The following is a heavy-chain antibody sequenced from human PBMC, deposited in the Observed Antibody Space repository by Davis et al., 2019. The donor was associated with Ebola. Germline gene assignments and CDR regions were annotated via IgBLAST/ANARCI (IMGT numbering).Heavy chain of an antibody. D-gene: IGHD6-19*01. CDR3: ARERAVAYFDY. CDR2: IYSGGST. V-gene: IGHV3-66*01. J-gene: IGHJ4*02. Sequence: GESLKISCAASGFTVSSNYMSWVRQAPGKGLEWVSVIYSGGSTYYADSVKGRFTISRDNPKNTLYLQMNSLRAEDTAVYYCARERAVAYFDYWGQGTLVTVSS. CDR1: GFTVSSNY.